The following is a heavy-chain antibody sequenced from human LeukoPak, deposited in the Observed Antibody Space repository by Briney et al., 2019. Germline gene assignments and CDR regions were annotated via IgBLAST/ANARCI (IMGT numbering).Heavy chain of an antibody. CDR3: ARHLGDF. V-gene: IGHV5-10-1*01. D-gene: IGHD3-16*01. Sequence: PGESLKISCKGSGFIFATSWIGWVRQMPGKGLDWMGRIDPSDSYTDYSPSFQGHVTISADKSIGTAYLQWSSLKASDTAIYYCARHLGDFWGQGTLVTVSS. J-gene: IGHJ4*02. CDR1: GFIFATSW. CDR2: IDPSDSYT.